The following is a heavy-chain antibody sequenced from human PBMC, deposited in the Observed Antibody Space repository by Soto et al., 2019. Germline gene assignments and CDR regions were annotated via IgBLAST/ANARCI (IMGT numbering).Heavy chain of an antibody. Sequence: GGSLRLSCAVSGFTFTSYSMSWVRQAPGEGLEWVANIRQDGHEKYYVDSVRGRFTISRDNAQNSLYLQMGSLRAEDTAMYYCARDLPGYCSTANCYYYFDFWGQGTLVTVSS. V-gene: IGHV3-7*03. CDR1: GFTFTSYS. D-gene: IGHD2-2*01. CDR2: IRQDGHEK. J-gene: IGHJ4*02. CDR3: ARDLPGYCSTANCYYYFDF.